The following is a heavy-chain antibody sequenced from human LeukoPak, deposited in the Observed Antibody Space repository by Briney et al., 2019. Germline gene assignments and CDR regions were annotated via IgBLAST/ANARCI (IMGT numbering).Heavy chain of an antibody. CDR1: GYTFTGYY. CDR3: ARDRSTAMAIFDY. V-gene: IGHV1-2*06. D-gene: IGHD5-18*01. Sequence: ASVEVSCKASGYTFTGYYMHWVRQAPGQGLEWMGRINPNSGGTNYAQKFQGRVTMTRDTSISTAYMELSRLRSDDTAVYYCARDRSTAMAIFDYWGQGTLVTVSS. CDR2: INPNSGGT. J-gene: IGHJ4*02.